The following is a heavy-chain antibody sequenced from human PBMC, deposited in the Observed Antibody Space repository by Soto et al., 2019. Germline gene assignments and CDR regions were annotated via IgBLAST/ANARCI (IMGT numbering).Heavy chain of an antibody. J-gene: IGHJ4*02. V-gene: IGHV4-30-2*01. CDR3: AAGPIGDYTDGFDY. D-gene: IGHD4-17*01. CDR1: GGSISSGGYS. CDR2: IYHSGST. Sequence: QLQLQESGSGLVKPSQTLSLTCAVSGGSISSGGYSWSWIRQPPGKGLEWIGYIYHSGSTYYNPSLKSLVTISLARSTNQFSLKLSSVTAANTAVYYCAAGPIGDYTDGFDYWGQGTLVTVSS.